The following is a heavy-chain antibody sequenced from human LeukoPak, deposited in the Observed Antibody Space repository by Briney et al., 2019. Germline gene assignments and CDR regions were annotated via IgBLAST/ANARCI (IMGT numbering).Heavy chain of an antibody. CDR3: ARDPGGGYYDTLTRWYYFDY. CDR2: ISWNSGTI. V-gene: IGHV3-9*01. D-gene: IGHD3-9*01. Sequence: GGSLRLSCAGSGFIFNNYAMHWVRQPPGKGLEWVSGISWNSGTIYYADSVKGRFTISRDNAKNSLYLQMNSLRAEDTAVYYCARDPGGGYYDTLTRWYYFDYWGQGTLVTVSS. J-gene: IGHJ4*02. CDR1: GFIFNNYA.